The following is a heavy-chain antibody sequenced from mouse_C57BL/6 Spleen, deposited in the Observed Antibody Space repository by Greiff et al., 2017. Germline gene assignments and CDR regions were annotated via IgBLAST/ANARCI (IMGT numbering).Heavy chain of an antibody. CDR3: AREGQRDGSRYAMDY. J-gene: IGHJ4*01. Sequence: QVQLKQPGAELVKPGASVKLSCKASGYTFTSYWMHWVKQRPGQGLEWIGMIHPNSGSTNYNEKFKSKATLTVDKSSSTAYMQLSSLTSEDSAVYYCAREGQRDGSRYAMDYWGQGTSVTVSS. CDR2: IHPNSGST. V-gene: IGHV1-64*01. D-gene: IGHD2-3*01. CDR1: GYTFTSYW.